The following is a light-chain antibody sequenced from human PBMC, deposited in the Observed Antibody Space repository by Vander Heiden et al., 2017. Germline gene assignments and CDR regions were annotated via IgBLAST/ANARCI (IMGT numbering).Light chain of an antibody. V-gene: IGKV2-30*02. Sequence: DVVMTQSPFSLPVTLGQPASIFCRSSRSLVHSDGNTYFNWFHQRPGQSPRRLMYKVSKRDAGVPDRCSGSGSGTDFTLKISRVEAEDVGLYYCMQGTQWPYTFGQGTKLEIK. J-gene: IGKJ2*01. CDR1: RSLVHSDGNTY. CDR2: KVS. CDR3: MQGTQWPYT.